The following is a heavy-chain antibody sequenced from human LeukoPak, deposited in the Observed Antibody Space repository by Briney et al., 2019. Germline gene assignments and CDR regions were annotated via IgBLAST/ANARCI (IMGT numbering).Heavy chain of an antibody. CDR3: ARCGGDCYSDAFDI. J-gene: IGHJ3*02. Sequence: GGSLRLSCAASGFTFSSYGMHWVRQAPGKGLEWVAVIWYGGSNKYYADSVKGRFTISRDNSKNTLYLQMNSLRAEDTAVYYCARCGGDCYSDAFDIWGQGTMVTVSS. D-gene: IGHD2-21*01. CDR2: IWYGGSNK. V-gene: IGHV3-33*08. CDR1: GFTFSSYG.